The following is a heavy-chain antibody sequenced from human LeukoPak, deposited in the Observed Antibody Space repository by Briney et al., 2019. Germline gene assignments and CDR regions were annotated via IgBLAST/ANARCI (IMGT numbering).Heavy chain of an antibody. D-gene: IGHD5-24*01. Sequence: GGSLRLSCAASGFTFSSYWMNWARQAPGKGLEWVASINHNGNVNYYVDSVKGRFTISRDNAKNSLYLQMSNLRAEDTAVYYCARGEMATIPYWGQGTLVTVSS. J-gene: IGHJ4*02. CDR3: ARGEMATIPY. CDR2: INHNGNVN. V-gene: IGHV3-7*01. CDR1: GFTFSSYW.